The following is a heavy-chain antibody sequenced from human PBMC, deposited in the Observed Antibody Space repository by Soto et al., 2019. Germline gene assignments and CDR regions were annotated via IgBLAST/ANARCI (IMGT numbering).Heavy chain of an antibody. J-gene: IGHJ4*02. V-gene: IGHV4-59*08. CDR1: GGSFTSITNHY. CDR3: ARWAVGSYDILTGYMFDY. D-gene: IGHD3-9*01. CDR2: ISYSGYT. Sequence: SETLSLTCSFSGGSFTSITNHYCSWIRQAPGKGLEWIGYISYSGYTSYNPSLKSRLSISVDTSKNQVSLKLASVTAADTAVYYCARWAVGSYDILTGYMFDYWGQGTLVTVSS.